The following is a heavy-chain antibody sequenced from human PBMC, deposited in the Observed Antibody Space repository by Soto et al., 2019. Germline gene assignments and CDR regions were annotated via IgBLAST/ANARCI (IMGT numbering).Heavy chain of an antibody. CDR3: ARGYCSGGICYSGMDV. CDR2: IIPISGTT. Sequence: QVQLVQSGAEVKKPGSSVKVSCKASGGTFSTHAIIWVRQAPGHGLEWMGGIIPISGTTYYTQKFQGRVTITADEPTSTAFMELSSLKSEDTAVFYCARGYCSGGICYSGMDVWGQGTMVTVSS. J-gene: IGHJ6*02. CDR1: GGTFSTHA. D-gene: IGHD2-15*01. V-gene: IGHV1-69*01.